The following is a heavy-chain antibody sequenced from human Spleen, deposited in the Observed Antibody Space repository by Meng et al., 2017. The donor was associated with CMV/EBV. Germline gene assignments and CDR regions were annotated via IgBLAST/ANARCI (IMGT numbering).Heavy chain of an antibody. CDR3: ARGGYPLDY. CDR1: GGSFSDYL. Sequence: SETLSLTCAVYGGSFSDYLWSWIRQPPGKGLEWIGQINHSGSTTYNPSLKSRVTISVDTSKNQFSLRLRSVTAADTAVYYCARGGYPLDYWGQGTLVTVSS. D-gene: IGHD6-13*01. CDR2: INHSGST. J-gene: IGHJ4*02. V-gene: IGHV4-34*01.